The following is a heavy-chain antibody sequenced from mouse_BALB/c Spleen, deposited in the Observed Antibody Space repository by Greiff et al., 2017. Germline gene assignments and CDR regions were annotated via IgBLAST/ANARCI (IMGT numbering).Heavy chain of an antibody. D-gene: IGHD1-2*01. CDR3: ARKGILRLFAY. CDR2: ILPGSGST. V-gene: IGHV1-9*01. CDR1: GYTFSSYW. Sequence: QVQLQQSGAELMKPGASVKISCKATGYTFSSYWIEWVKQRPGHGLEWIGEILPGSGSTNYNEKFKGKATFTADTSSNTAYMQLSSLTSEDSAVYYCARKGILRLFAYWGQGTLVTVSA. J-gene: IGHJ3*01.